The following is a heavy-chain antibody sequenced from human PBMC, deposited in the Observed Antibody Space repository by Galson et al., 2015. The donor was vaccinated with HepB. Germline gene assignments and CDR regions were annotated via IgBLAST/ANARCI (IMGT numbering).Heavy chain of an antibody. J-gene: IGHJ5*02. CDR1: GYTFPSYG. CDR2: TSAYNTDT. Sequence: CKASGYTFPSYGITWVRQAPGQGLEWMGWTSAYNTDTNYAQKFQGRVTMTTDTSTSTAYMELRSLRSDDTAVYYCARVPSYTATGGWFDPWGQGTLVTVSS. CDR3: ARVPSYTATGGWFDP. D-gene: IGHD4-17*01. V-gene: IGHV1-18*04.